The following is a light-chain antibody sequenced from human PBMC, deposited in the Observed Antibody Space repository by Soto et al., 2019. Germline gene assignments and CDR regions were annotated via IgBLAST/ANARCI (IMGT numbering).Light chain of an antibody. V-gene: IGKV3-20*01. CDR1: QSVSSSY. J-gene: IGKJ4*01. Sequence: EIVLTQSPGTLSLSPGERATLSCSASQSVSSSYLAWYQQKPGQAPRLLIYGASSRATGIPYRFSGSGSGKDFTLTIIRLEPEDFAVYYCQQYGSSPSLTFGGGTKVAIK. CDR2: GAS. CDR3: QQYGSSPSLT.